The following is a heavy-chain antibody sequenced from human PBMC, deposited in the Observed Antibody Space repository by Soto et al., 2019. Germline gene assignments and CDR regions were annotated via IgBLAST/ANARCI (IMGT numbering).Heavy chain of an antibody. D-gene: IGHD1-7*01. J-gene: IGHJ6*03. CDR2: ITNSGSSS. CDR3: AKVAGTSGAGNYYYMDV. V-gene: IGHV3-23*01. Sequence: GGSLRLSCAASGLTFSSHALRWVRQAPGKGLEWVSAITNSGSSSFYADSVKGRFTISRDNSRNTLYLQMTSLRVDDTATYYCAKVAGTSGAGNYYYMDVWGIGTTVTVSS. CDR1: GLTFSSHA.